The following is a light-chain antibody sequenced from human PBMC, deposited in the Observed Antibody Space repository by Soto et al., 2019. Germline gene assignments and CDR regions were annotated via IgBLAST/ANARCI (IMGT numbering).Light chain of an antibody. CDR2: KAS. Sequence: DIQMAQSPSTLSASVGDRVTIALRASQSISSWLAWYQQKPGKAPKLLIYKASSSESGVPSRFSGSGSGTEFTLPISSLQPDDFATYYCQQYNSYPCTFGQGTKVDI. V-gene: IGKV1-5*03. CDR1: QSISSW. CDR3: QQYNSYPCT. J-gene: IGKJ1*01.